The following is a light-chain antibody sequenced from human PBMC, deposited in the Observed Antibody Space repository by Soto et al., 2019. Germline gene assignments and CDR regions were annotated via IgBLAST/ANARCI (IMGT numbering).Light chain of an antibody. V-gene: IGLV2-14*03. CDR3: CSFTRINTYV. CDR2: DVS. J-gene: IGLJ1*01. CDR1: SSDVGAYNY. Sequence: QSVLAQPASVSGSPGQSITISCTGSSSDVGAYNYVSWYQQHPGKAPKLMIHDVSNRPSGVSIRFSGSKSCNTASLTISWLQAEDEGDYYCCSFTRINTYVFGTGTKVTVL.